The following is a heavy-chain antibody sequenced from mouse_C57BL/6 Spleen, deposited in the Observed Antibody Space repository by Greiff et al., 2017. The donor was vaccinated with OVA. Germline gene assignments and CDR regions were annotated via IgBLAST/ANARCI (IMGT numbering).Heavy chain of an antibody. J-gene: IGHJ4*01. V-gene: IGHV5-17*01. CDR1: GFTFSDYG. CDR2: ISSGSSTI. D-gene: IGHD1-1*01. Sequence: EVKLVESGGGLVKPGGSLKLSCAASGFTFSDYGMHWVRQAPEKGLEWVAYISSGSSTIYYADTVKGRFTISRDNAKNTLFLQMTSLRSEDTAMYYCARGPTTVVATDYAMDYWGQGTSVTVSS. CDR3: ARGPTTVVATDYAMDY.